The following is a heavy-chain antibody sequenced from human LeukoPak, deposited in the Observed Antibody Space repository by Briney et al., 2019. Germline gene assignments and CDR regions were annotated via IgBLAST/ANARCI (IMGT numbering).Heavy chain of an antibody. V-gene: IGHV4-34*01. J-gene: IGHJ4*02. CDR3: AGVTRGLTYYSRDY. CDR1: GGSFSGYY. D-gene: IGHD4-11*01. Sequence: SETLSLTCAVYGGSFSGYYWSWIRQPPGKGLEWIGEIYHSGSTNYNPSLKSRVTISVDKSKNQFSLKLSSVTAADTAVYYCAGVTRGLTYYSRDYWGQGTLVTVSS. CDR2: IYHSGST.